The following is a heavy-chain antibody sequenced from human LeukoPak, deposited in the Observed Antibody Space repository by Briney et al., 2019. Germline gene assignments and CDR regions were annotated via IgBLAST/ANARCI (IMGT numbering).Heavy chain of an antibody. J-gene: IGHJ4*02. CDR1: GFTFTNHA. Sequence: GGSLRLSCGASGFTFTNHAMTWVRQAPGKGLECVSVISGSGVSSYYADSVKGRFTISRDNSKNTLYLQMSSLRAEDTAIYYCAKGHSDFGTGFDLWGQGTLVTVSS. V-gene: IGHV3-23*01. D-gene: IGHD4-17*01. CDR3: AKGHSDFGTGFDL. CDR2: ISGSGVSS.